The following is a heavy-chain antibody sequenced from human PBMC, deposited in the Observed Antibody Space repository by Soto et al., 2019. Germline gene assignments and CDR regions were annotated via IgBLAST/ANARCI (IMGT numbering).Heavy chain of an antibody. D-gene: IGHD2-8*01. V-gene: IGHV4-61*01. J-gene: IGHJ4*02. Sequence: QVQLQESGPGLVKTSETLSLTCTVSGGSVSSGPYHWNWVRQPPGKGLEWIGHISYSGTANYNPSLRGRVIMAPDTSMNQFSLRLTSVTAADTAVYYCMRSHGAYWGQGALVTGSP. CDR1: GGSVSSGPYH. CDR3: MRSHGAY. CDR2: ISYSGTA.